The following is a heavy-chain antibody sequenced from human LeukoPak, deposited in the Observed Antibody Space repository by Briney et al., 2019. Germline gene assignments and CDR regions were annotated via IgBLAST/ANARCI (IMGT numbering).Heavy chain of an antibody. V-gene: IGHV4-31*03. D-gene: IGHD3-16*01. Sequence: PSETLSLTCTVSGGSISSGYYYWSWIRQHPVKGLEWIGYIYSSGSTYYNPSLKSRVTISVDTSKTQFSLNLTSVTAADTAVYYCARGGDYGVDVWGQGTTVTVPS. CDR2: IYSSGST. CDR1: GGSISSGYYY. CDR3: ARGGDYGVDV. J-gene: IGHJ6*02.